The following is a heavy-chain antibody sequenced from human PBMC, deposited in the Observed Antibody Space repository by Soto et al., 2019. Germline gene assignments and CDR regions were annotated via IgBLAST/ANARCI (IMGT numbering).Heavy chain of an antibody. CDR1: GYTFTNFG. J-gene: IGHJ4*02. D-gene: IGHD1-26*01. V-gene: IGHV1-18*04. CDR3: ARARMFSGAHHDY. Sequence: QVHLVQSGAVVENPGASVKVSCKASGYTFTNFGITWVRQAPGQGLEWMGWITPYNGNANYPQKHQDRLTITTDTSTNTAYLELRSLRSDDTAVYLCARARMFSGAHHDYWGQGTRVTVSS. CDR2: ITPYNGNA.